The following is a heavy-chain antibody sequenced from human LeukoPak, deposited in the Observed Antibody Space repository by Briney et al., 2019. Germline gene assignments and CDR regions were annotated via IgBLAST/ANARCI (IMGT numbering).Heavy chain of an antibody. J-gene: IGHJ6*03. CDR1: GGSISSGGYY. CDR2: IYYSGST. Sequence: SETLSLTCTVSGGSISSGGYYWSWIRQHPGKGLEWIGYIYYSGSTYYNPSLKSRVTISVGTSKNQFSLKLSSVTAADTAVYCSEQPPACPNYYYYYMDVWGKGTTVTVSS. V-gene: IGHV4-31*03. D-gene: IGHD1/OR15-1a*01. CDR3: EQPPACPNYYYYYMDV.